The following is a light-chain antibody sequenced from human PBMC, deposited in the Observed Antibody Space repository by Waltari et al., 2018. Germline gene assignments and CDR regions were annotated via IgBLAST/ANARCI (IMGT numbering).Light chain of an antibody. Sequence: QSALTQPVSVSGSPGQSITISCTGTSSDVGSYNLFPFYQQHPGKAPKPMIYEVKKRPSGVSNRFSGSKSGNTASLTISGLQAEDEADYYCCSYAGSSTSPYVFGTGTKVTVL. CDR1: SSDVGSYNL. CDR3: CSYAGSSTSPYV. J-gene: IGLJ1*01. V-gene: IGLV2-23*02. CDR2: EVK.